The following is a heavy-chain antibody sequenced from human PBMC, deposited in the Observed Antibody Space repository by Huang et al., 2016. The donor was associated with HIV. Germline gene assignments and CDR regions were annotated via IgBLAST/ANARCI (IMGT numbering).Heavy chain of an antibody. V-gene: IGHV1-8*02. CDR2: MNPNTGNT. J-gene: IGHJ4*02. CDR3: ARSAYGDLDY. D-gene: IGHD4-17*01. Sequence: QVHLVQSGAEVKKPGASVKVSCKASGYTLTNYDINWVRQAPGRGLEWMGWMNPNTGNTGFAQSFQGRGTMTRKTSRTTAYMELTSLTSEDTAVYYCARSAYGDLDYWGLGTLVIGSS. CDR1: GYTLTNYD.